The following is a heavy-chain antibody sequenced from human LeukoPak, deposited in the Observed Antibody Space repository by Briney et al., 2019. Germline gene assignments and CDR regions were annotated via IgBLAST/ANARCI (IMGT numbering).Heavy chain of an antibody. CDR3: AKIPYLYDGSDYYYLYY. CDR2: IRSSSRTR. J-gene: IGHJ4*02. D-gene: IGHD3-22*01. Sequence: GGSLRLSCAASGFTFSSYNMNWVRQAPGKGLEWVSNIRSSSRTRYYADSAKGRFTISRDNAKNSLYLQMNRLRDEDTAVYYCAKIPYLYDGSDYYYLYYWGQGTLVTVSS. CDR1: GFTFSSYN. V-gene: IGHV3-48*02.